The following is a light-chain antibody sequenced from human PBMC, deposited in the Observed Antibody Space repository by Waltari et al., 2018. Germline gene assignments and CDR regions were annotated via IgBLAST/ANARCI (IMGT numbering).Light chain of an antibody. J-gene: IGKJ2*01. CDR3: MQSIQPPYT. CDR2: EVS. Sequence: DILMTQSHLSLSVTSGHPASISCKSTQSLLHKDGKTYFYWYLQKPGQPPRLLIYEVSKRFSGVPDRFSGSGSGTDFTLEIKRVEAEDVGVYYCMQSIQPPYTFGQGTKLEI. CDR1: QSLLHKDGKTY. V-gene: IGKV2D-29*01.